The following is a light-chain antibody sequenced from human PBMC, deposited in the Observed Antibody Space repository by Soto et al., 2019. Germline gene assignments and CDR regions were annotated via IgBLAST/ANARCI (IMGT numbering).Light chain of an antibody. CDR2: EVS. V-gene: IGLV2-14*03. CDR1: SSDIGGYHY. J-gene: IGLJ3*02. Sequence: QSALTQPASVSGSPGQSITISCTGTSSDIGGYHYVSWYQQHPGKAPRLMIYEVSNRPSGVSNRFSGSKSGNTASLTISGLQADDEADYYCSSYTNTNTRVFGGGTQRTVL. CDR3: SSYTNTNTRV.